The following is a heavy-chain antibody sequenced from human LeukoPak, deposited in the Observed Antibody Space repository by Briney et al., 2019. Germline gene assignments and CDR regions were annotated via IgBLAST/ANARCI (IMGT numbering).Heavy chain of an antibody. Sequence: GGSLRLSCAASGFTFSSYWMSWVRQAPGKGLEWVSVIYSGGSTYYADSVKGRFTISRDNSKNTLYLQMNSLRAEDTAVYYCARDRSGYYDYWGQGTLVTVSS. J-gene: IGHJ4*02. CDR1: GFTFSSYW. CDR3: ARDRSGYYDY. D-gene: IGHD3-22*01. V-gene: IGHV3-53*01. CDR2: IYSGGST.